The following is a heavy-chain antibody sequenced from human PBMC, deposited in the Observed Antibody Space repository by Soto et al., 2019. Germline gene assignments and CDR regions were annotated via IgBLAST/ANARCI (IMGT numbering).Heavy chain of an antibody. J-gene: IGHJ4*02. CDR3: ARATRVFYYSSRGSLAY. Sequence: SETLSLTCTVSGGSISSYYWSWIRQPPGRGLEWIGYISYSGSTNYNPSLKSRVTISVDTSKNQFSLKLSSVTAADTAVYYCARATRVFYYSSRGSLAYWGQGTVVIGSS. V-gene: IGHV4-59*01. CDR2: ISYSGST. CDR1: GGSISSYY. D-gene: IGHD6-13*01.